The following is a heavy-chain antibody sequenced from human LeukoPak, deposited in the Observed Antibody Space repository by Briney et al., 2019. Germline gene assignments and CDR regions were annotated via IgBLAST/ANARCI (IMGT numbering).Heavy chain of an antibody. J-gene: IGHJ4*02. CDR2: ISGSGGST. Sequence: GGSLRLSCAASGFTFTDAWMSWVRQAPGKGLEWVSAISGSGGSTYYADSVKGRFTISRDNSKNTLYLQMNSLRAEDTAVYYCAKVTGGIVVVPAAYDYWGQGTLVTVSS. CDR3: AKVTGGIVVVPAAYDY. CDR1: GFTFTDAW. V-gene: IGHV3-23*01. D-gene: IGHD2-2*01.